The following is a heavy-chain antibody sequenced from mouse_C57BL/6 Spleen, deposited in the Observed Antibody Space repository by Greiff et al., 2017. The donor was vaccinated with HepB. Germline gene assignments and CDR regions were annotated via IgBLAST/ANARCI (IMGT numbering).Heavy chain of an antibody. J-gene: IGHJ2*01. Sequence: QVQLQQSGAELVRPGASVTLSCKASGYTFTDYEMHWVKQTPVHGLEWIGAIDPETGGTAYNQKFKGKAILTADKSSSTAYMELRSLTAEDSAVYYCTRRWDGCDYWGQGTTLTVSS. CDR2: IDPETGGT. CDR1: GYTFTDYE. V-gene: IGHV1-15*01. D-gene: IGHD4-1*01. CDR3: TRRWDGCDY.